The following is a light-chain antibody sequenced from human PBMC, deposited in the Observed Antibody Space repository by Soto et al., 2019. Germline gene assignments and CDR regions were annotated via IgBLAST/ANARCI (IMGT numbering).Light chain of an antibody. J-gene: IGKJ3*01. CDR2: DAS. CDR1: QSVGSY. Sequence: EIVLTQSPATLSLSPGERATLSCRASQSVGSYLAWYQQKPGQAPRLLIYDASNRATGIPARFSGSGSGTDFTLTISSLEPEDFAVYYGQQRNNWPPVFTFGPGTKVDIK. CDR3: QQRNNWPPVFT. V-gene: IGKV3-11*01.